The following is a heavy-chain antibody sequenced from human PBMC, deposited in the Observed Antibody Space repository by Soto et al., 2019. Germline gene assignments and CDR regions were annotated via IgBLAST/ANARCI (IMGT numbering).Heavy chain of an antibody. CDR1: GYNFNTYW. CDR2: IYPGDSET. D-gene: IGHD3-9*01. J-gene: IGHJ6*02. Sequence: GESLKISCKGSGYNFNTYWIGWVRQMPGKGLEWMGIIYPGDSETIYGPSFQGQVTISVDRSITTAYLQWSGLRASDTAMYYCARFGILFTGYSHDMDVWGQGTTVTVSS. V-gene: IGHV5-51*01. CDR3: ARFGILFTGYSHDMDV.